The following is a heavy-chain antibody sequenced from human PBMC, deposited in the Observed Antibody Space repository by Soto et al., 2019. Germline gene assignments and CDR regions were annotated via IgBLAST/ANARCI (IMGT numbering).Heavy chain of an antibody. CDR2: ISGSGDNT. CDR3: ADGGEWSFNFEY. D-gene: IGHD3-3*01. Sequence: LRLSCAASGFTFSNYPMSLVRQAPGKGLEWVSAISGSGDNTYYTDSVKGRFTISRDNSKNTLYLQMNTLRVEDKAIYYCADGGEWSFNFEYWGQGTLVTVSS. CDR1: GFTFSNYP. J-gene: IGHJ4*02. V-gene: IGHV3-23*01.